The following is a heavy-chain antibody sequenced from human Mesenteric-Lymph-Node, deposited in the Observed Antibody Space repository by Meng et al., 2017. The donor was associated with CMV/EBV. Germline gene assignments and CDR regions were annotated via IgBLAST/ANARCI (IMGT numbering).Heavy chain of an antibody. J-gene: IGHJ5*02. CDR1: GAFSGYS. CDR3: ARDYYDSSGYQPTNWFDP. D-gene: IGHD3-22*01. CDR2: INHSGST. V-gene: IGHV4-34*01. Sequence: GAFSGYSWSSLRQPPGKGLEWIGEINHSGSTNYHPSLKSRVTISVDTSKNQFSLKLSSVTAADTAVYYCARDYYDSSGYQPTNWFDPWGQGTLVTVSS.